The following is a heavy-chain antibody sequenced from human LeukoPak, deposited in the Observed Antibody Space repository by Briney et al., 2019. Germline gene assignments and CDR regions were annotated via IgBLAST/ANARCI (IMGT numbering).Heavy chain of an antibody. CDR3: AKFPTYYYDSSGYSYFDY. Sequence: PGGPLRLSCAASGFTFSSYAMSWVRQAPGKGLEWVSAISGSGGSTYYADSVKGRFTISRDNSKNTLYLQMNSLRAEDTAVYYCAKFPTYYYDSSGYSYFDYWGQGTLVTVSS. CDR1: GFTFSSYA. J-gene: IGHJ4*02. CDR2: ISGSGGST. V-gene: IGHV3-23*01. D-gene: IGHD3-22*01.